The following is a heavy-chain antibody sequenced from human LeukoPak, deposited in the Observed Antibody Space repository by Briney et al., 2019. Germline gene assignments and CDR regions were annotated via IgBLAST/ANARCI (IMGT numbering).Heavy chain of an antibody. CDR3: ARVNAMGVYYYYYYMDV. D-gene: IGHD5-18*01. Sequence: GGSLRLSCAASGFTFSSYAMHWVRQAPGKGLEWVANIKQDGSEKYYVDSVKGRFTISRDNAKNSLYLQMNSLRAEDTAVYYCARVNAMGVYYYYYYMDVWGKGTTVTVSS. CDR2: IKQDGSEK. CDR1: GFTFSSYA. J-gene: IGHJ6*03. V-gene: IGHV3-7*01.